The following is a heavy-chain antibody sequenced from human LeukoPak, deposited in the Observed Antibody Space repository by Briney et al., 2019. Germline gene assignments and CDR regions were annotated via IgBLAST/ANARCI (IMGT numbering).Heavy chain of an antibody. D-gene: IGHD1-26*01. J-gene: IGHJ4*02. Sequence: PGGSLRLSCVASGFTFSDYSMHWVRQAPGKGLEWVAVISHDGSNKYYADSVKGRFTISRDNSKNTLYLQMNSLRAEDTAVYYCAKAPPKEWELLDYWGQGTLVTVSS. CDR2: ISHDGSNK. CDR3: AKAPPKEWELLDY. CDR1: GFTFSDYS. V-gene: IGHV3-30*04.